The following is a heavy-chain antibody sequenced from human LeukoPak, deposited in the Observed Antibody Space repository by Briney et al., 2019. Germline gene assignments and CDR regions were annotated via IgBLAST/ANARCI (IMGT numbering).Heavy chain of an antibody. CDR2: IDGSIGST. CDR1: GFTFSSYA. Sequence: GGSLRLSCAASGFTFSSYAMSWVRQAPGKGLECVSSIDGSIGSTYYADSVKGRFTISRDNSKNTLYLQMNSLRAEDTAVYYCARDDYGGKLDIWGQGTVVTVSS. J-gene: IGHJ3*02. D-gene: IGHD4-23*01. CDR3: ARDDYGGKLDI. V-gene: IGHV3-23*01.